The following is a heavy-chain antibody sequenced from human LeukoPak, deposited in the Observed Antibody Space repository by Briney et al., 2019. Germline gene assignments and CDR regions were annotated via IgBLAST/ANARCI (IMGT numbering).Heavy chain of an antibody. D-gene: IGHD1-1*01. J-gene: IGHJ6*03. CDR2: IYSGGST. CDR3: ARDSPQKVERRGEDYYYYMDV. V-gene: IGHV3-53*05. CDR1: GFTVSSNY. Sequence: GGSLRLSCAASGFTVSSNYMSWVRQAPGKGLEWVSVIYSGGSTYYADSVKGRFTISRDNSKNTLYLQKNSLRSEDPAVYYCARDSPQKVERRGEDYYYYMDVWGKGTTVTVSS.